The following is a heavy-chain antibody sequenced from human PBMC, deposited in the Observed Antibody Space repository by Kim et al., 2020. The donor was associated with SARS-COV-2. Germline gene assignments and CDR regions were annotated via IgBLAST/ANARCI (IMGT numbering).Heavy chain of an antibody. Sequence: NTRYSQKFQGRGSITRDTSATTAYLELSGLISEDTAVYYCAREAVAGSFDYWGQGSLVTVSS. V-gene: IGHV1-3*01. J-gene: IGHJ4*02. D-gene: IGHD6-19*01. CDR3: AREAVAGSFDY. CDR2: NT.